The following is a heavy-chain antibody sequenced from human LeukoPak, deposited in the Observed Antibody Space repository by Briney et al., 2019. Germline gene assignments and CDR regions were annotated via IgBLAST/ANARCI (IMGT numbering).Heavy chain of an antibody. Sequence: SETLSLTCAVYGGSFSGYYWSWIRQPPGKGLEWIGEINHSGSTNYNPSLKSRVTISVDTPKNQFSLKLTSVTAADTAVYYCARETEMAPDYWGQGTLVTVSS. J-gene: IGHJ4*02. D-gene: IGHD5-24*01. CDR2: INHSGST. V-gene: IGHV4-34*01. CDR1: GGSFSGYY. CDR3: ARETEMAPDY.